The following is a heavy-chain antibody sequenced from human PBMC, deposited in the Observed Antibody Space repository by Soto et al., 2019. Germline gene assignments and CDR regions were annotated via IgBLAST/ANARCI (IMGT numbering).Heavy chain of an antibody. CDR1: GYNFNNNW. CDR2: IEPSDSYI. V-gene: IGHV5-10-1*01. CDR3: ARLFIHYDSGSDDY. Sequence: GESLKISCTASGYNFNNNWIGWVRQTPGKGLEWMGRIEPSDSYIDYSPSFKGHVTISSDKSIKTVYLQWSSLKASDTAMYYCARLFIHYDSGSDDYWGQGTLVTVSS. J-gene: IGHJ4*02. D-gene: IGHD3-22*01.